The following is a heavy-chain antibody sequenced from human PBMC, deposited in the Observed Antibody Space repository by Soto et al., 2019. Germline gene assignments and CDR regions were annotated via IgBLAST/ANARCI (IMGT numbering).Heavy chain of an antibody. CDR1: GGTFSSYA. CDR3: AGRPGYCSSTSCSNYYYYGMDV. Sequence: SVKVSCKASGGTFSSYAISWVRQAPGQGLEWMGGIIPIFGTANYAQKFQGRVTITADKSTSTAYMELSSLRSEDTAVYYCAGRPGYCSSTSCSNYYYYGMDVWGQGTTVTVSS. V-gene: IGHV1-69*06. J-gene: IGHJ6*02. CDR2: IIPIFGTA. D-gene: IGHD2-2*01.